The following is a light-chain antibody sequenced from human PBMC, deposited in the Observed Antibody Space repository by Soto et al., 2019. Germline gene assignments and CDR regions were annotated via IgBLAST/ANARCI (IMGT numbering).Light chain of an antibody. Sequence: DIVMTQSPLSLPVTQEEPASISCRSSQSLLHSNGYNYLDWYLQKPGQSPQLLIYLGSNRASGVPDRFSGSGSGTDFTLKISRVEAEDVGVYYCMQPLQSWTFGQGTKVDIK. CDR3: MQPLQSWT. CDR1: QSLLHSNGYNY. V-gene: IGKV2-28*01. CDR2: LGS. J-gene: IGKJ1*01.